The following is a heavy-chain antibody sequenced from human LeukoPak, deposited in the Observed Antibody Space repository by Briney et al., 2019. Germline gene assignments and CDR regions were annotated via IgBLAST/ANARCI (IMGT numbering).Heavy chain of an antibody. Sequence: PSETLSLTCSVSGVSIRNTNYYWGCFRQPPGKGLEWIGSVYYGGSSYYHPSLKSRVTISVDTSKNQFSLKLSSVTAADTAVYYCARVANGDSWARDHGSGSFSWFDPWGQGTLVTVSS. CDR3: ARVANGDSWARDHGSGSFSWFDP. D-gene: IGHD3-10*01. CDR2: VYYGGSS. J-gene: IGHJ5*02. CDR1: GVSIRNTNYY. V-gene: IGHV4-39*01.